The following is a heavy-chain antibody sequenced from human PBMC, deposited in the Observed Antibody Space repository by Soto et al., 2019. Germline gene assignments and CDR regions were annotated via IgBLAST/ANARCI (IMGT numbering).Heavy chain of an antibody. CDR3: AREGEGITGTRVYYYGMDV. Sequence: EVQLVESGGGLVKPGGSLRLSCAASGFTFSSYSMNWVRQAPGKGLEWVSSISSSSSYIYYADSVKGRFTISRDNAKNSLSLQMNSLRAEDTAVYYCAREGEGITGTRVYYYGMDVWGQGTTVTVSS. V-gene: IGHV3-21*01. D-gene: IGHD1-7*01. CDR1: GFTFSSYS. J-gene: IGHJ6*02. CDR2: ISSSSSYI.